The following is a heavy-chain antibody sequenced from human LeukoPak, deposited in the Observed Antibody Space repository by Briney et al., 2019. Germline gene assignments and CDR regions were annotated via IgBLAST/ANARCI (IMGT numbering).Heavy chain of an antibody. CDR3: ARLYSSSSGLRASDY. CDR2: ISSSGSTI. D-gene: IGHD6-6*01. Sequence: PGGSLRLSCAASGFTFSSYEMNWVRQAPGKGLEWVSYISSSGSTIYYADSVNGRFTISRDNVKNSLYLQMNSLRAEDTAVYYRARLYSSSSGLRASDYWGQGTLVTVSS. V-gene: IGHV3-48*03. J-gene: IGHJ4*02. CDR1: GFTFSSYE.